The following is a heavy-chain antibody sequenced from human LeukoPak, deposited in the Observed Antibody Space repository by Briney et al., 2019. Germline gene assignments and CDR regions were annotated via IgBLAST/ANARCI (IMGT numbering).Heavy chain of an antibody. CDR2: INQDGSEK. CDR1: GFTFSSYW. V-gene: IGHV3-7*01. D-gene: IGHD1-26*01. J-gene: IGHJ4*02. CDR3: ARHYRSYPLYYFDY. Sequence: GGSLRLSCAASGFTFSSYWMSWVRQAPGKGLEWVANINQDGSEKYYVDSVKGRFTISRDNAKNSLYMQMNSLRAEDTAVYYCARHYRSYPLYYFDYWGQGTLVTVSS.